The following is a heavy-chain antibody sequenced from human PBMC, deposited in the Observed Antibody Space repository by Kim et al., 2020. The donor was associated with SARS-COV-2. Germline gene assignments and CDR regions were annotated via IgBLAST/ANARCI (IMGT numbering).Heavy chain of an antibody. Sequence: VRGRFTVSRDNAKNSLYLQMNSLRAEDTALYYCARGGTAMVVSYYYGIDVWGQGSTVTVSS. V-gene: IGHV3-48*03. D-gene: IGHD5-18*01. CDR3: ARGGTAMVVSYYYGIDV. J-gene: IGHJ6*02.